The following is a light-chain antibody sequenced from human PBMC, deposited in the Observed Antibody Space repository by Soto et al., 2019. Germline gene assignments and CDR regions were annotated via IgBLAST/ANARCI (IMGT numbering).Light chain of an antibody. CDR2: DVS. CDR1: SSDVGGYNY. Sequence: QSALTQPRSVSGSPGQSVTISCTGTSSDVGGYNYVSWYQQQPGKAPKLMNYDVSKRPSGVPDRFSGSKSGNTASLTISGLQAEDEADYYCCSYAGSYTLVFGGGTKLTVL. V-gene: IGLV2-11*01. CDR3: CSYAGSYTLV. J-gene: IGLJ3*02.